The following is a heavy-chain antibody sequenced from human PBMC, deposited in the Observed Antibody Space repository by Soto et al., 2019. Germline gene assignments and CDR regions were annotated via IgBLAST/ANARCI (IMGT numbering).Heavy chain of an antibody. D-gene: IGHD2-21*01. J-gene: IGHJ3*02. CDR3: ARDWGCQGGGDCYNAFDI. CDR2: IYYSGST. CDR1: GGSISSYY. Sequence: QVQLQESGPGLVKPSETLSLTCTVSGGSISSYYWSWIRQPPGKGLEWIGYIYYSGSTNYNPSLKSRVTISVDPSKNQFSLKLSSVTAADTAVYYCARDWGCQGGGDCYNAFDIWGQGTMVTVSS. V-gene: IGHV4-59*01.